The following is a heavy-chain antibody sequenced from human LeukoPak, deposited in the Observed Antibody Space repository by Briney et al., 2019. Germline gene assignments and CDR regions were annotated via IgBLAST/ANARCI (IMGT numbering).Heavy chain of an antibody. V-gene: IGHV3-7*03. J-gene: IGHJ4*02. CDR1: GVTFSSYS. D-gene: IGHD6-19*01. Sequence: GGSLRLSCTASGVTFSSYSMDWVRQAPGKGLEWVANIKQDGSEKYYVDSVKGRFTISRDNAKNSLYLQMNSLRAEDTAVYYCARDRDWYSFDSWGQGTLVTVSS. CDR3: ARDRDWYSFDS. CDR2: IKQDGSEK.